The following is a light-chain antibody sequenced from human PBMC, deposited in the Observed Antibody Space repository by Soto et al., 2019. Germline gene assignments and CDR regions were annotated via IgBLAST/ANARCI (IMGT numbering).Light chain of an antibody. CDR2: YNS. Sequence: QAVVTQPPSASGTPGQRVTISCSGSGSNIGRNTVNWYQQLPGTAPKLLIYYNSLRPSGVPDRFSASKSATSASLAISGLQSEDEADYYCAAWDDNLNGRVFGGGTQLTVL. CDR3: AAWDDNLNGRV. J-gene: IGLJ3*02. V-gene: IGLV1-44*01. CDR1: GSNIGRNT.